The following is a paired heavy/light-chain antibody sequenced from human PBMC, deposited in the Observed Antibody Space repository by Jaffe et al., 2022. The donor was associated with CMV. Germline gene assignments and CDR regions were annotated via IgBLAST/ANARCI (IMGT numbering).Heavy chain of an antibody. Sequence: EVQLVQSGAEVKKPGESLKISCKDSGDSFTNYWIGWVRQMPGKGLEWMGIIWPDDSDTRYSPSFQGQVTISADKSISTAYLQWTSLKASDTARYYCARASGSYSYYFDYWGQGTLVTVSS. V-gene: IGHV5-51*01. CDR1: GDSFTNYW. CDR2: IWPDDSDT. D-gene: IGHD1-26*01. J-gene: IGHJ4*02. CDR3: ARASGSYSYYFDY.
Light chain of an antibody. V-gene: IGKV3-11*01. CDR1: QSISIY. Sequence: EIVLTQSPATLSLSPGERATLSCRASQSISIYLAWYQQRPGQAPRLLIYDASNRATGIPVRFSGSGSGTDFTLTISSLEPEDFAVYYCQQRDSWPTFGQGTKVEVK. CDR2: DAS. J-gene: IGKJ1*01. CDR3: QQRDSWPT.